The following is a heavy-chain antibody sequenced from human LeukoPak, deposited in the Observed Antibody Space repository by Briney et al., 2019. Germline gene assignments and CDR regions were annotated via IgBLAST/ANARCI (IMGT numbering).Heavy chain of an antibody. Sequence: GGSLRLSCAASGFTFSSYSMNWARQAPGKGLEWVAFIRYDGSNKYYADSVKGRFTISRDNSKNTLYLQMNSLRAEDTAVYYCAKAPYYYYYYMDVWGKGTTVTVSS. V-gene: IGHV3-30*02. CDR2: IRYDGSNK. J-gene: IGHJ6*03. CDR3: AKAPYYYYYYMDV. CDR1: GFTFSSYS.